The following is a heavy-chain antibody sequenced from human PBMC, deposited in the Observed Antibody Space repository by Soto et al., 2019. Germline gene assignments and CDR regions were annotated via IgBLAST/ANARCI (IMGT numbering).Heavy chain of an antibody. J-gene: IGHJ6*02. CDR3: ARDVPFPDV. Sequence: GGSLRLSCAASGFTFSSYEMNWVRQAPGKGLEWVPYISSSGSTIYYADSVKGRFTISRDNAKNSLYLQMNSLRAEDTAVYYCARDVPFPDVWGQGTTVTVSS. CDR1: GFTFSSYE. V-gene: IGHV3-48*03. CDR2: ISSSGSTI.